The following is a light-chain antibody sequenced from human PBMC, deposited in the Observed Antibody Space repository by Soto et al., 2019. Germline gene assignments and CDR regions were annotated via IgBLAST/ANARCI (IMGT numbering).Light chain of an antibody. CDR3: GTSDDTVYV. Sequence: QSVLTQPPSVSGTPGQRVTISCSGGNSNIGRNPVSWYQEFPGTAPKLLISTNSRRPSWVPDRFSGSKSGTSASLAISGLRSEDEAVYYWGTSDDTVYVFGSGTKLTVL. CDR1: NSNIGRNP. V-gene: IGLV1-44*01. J-gene: IGLJ1*01. CDR2: TNS.